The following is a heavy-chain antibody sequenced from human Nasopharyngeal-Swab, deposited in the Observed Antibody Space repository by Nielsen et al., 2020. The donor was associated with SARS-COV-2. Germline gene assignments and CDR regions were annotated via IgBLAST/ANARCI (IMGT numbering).Heavy chain of an antibody. CDR2: LGTAGDT. V-gene: IGHV3-23*01. CDR3: AKKTLGTYPFDY. Sequence: GGSLRLSCIASGFTSSTSSLTWLRQPPGKGLQWVSTLGTAGDTYYADSVKGRFTISRDNSKNTLYLQMNSLRAEDTAVYYCAKKTLGTYPFDYWGQGTLVTLSS. CDR1: GFTSSTSS. D-gene: IGHD3-16*02. J-gene: IGHJ4*02.